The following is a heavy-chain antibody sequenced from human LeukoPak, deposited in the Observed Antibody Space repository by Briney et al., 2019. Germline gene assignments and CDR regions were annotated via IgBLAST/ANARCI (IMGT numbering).Heavy chain of an antibody. CDR1: GGSISSYY. D-gene: IGHD3-10*01. Sequence: SETLSLTCTVSGGSISSYYWSWIRQPAGKGLEWIGRIYTSGSTNYNPSLKSRVTISVDTSKNQCSLKLSSVTAADTAVYYCAKHYMGSYDNRGLDSWGQGTLVTVSS. CDR3: AKHYMGSYDNRGLDS. V-gene: IGHV4-4*07. J-gene: IGHJ4*02. CDR2: IYTSGST.